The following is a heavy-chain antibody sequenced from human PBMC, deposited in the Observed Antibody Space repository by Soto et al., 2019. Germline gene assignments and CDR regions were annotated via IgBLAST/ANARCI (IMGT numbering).Heavy chain of an antibody. V-gene: IGHV1-69*01. D-gene: IGHD2-15*01. Sequence: QVQLVQSGAEVKKPGSSVKVSCKASGGTFSSYAISWVRQAPGQGLEWMGGIIPIFGTANYAQKFQGRVTITADESTSTAYXEXXXXXXXXXXXXXXXXXXXXXXGXXCYYFDYWGQGTLVTVSS. CDR3: XXXXXXXXGXXCYYFDY. J-gene: IGHJ4*02. CDR2: IIPIFGTA. CDR1: GGTFSSYA.